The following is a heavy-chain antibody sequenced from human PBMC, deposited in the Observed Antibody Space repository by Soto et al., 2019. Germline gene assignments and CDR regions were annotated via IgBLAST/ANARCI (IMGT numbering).Heavy chain of an antibody. CDR2: ISASGGNI. V-gene: IGHV3-23*01. J-gene: IGHJ2*01. D-gene: IGHD3-16*01. CDR3: TKVAGGLGYFDL. Sequence: EVQLLESGGGLARPGGSLRLSCVASGFIFSDYAMTWIRQAPGKGLEWVATISASGGNIEYTDSLKGRFTISRDNSKKTVYRQRNGLTADEKDVNYCTKVAGGLGYFDLWGRGTLVTVSS. CDR1: GFIFSDYA.